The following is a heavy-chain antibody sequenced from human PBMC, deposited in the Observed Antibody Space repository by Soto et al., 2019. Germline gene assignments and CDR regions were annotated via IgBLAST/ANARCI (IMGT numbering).Heavy chain of an antibody. V-gene: IGHV4-39*01. CDR1: GGSISSSSYY. Sequence: QLQLQESGPGLVKPSETLSLTCTVSGGSISSSSYYWGWIRQPPGKGLEWIGSIYYSGSTYYNPSLKSRVTISVDTSKNQFSLKLSSVTAADTAVYYCARRDTTYYDFWSGYYTSFDYWGQGTLVTVSS. CDR3: ARRDTTYYDFWSGYYTSFDY. CDR2: IYYSGST. J-gene: IGHJ4*02. D-gene: IGHD3-3*01.